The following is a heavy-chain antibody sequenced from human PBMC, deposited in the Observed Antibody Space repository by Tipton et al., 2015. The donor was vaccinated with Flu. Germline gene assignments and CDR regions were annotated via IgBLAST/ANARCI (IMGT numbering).Heavy chain of an antibody. J-gene: IGHJ4*02. CDR3: ARVRSYYDSSGYYYAFDY. CDR1: GGSISSGSYY. V-gene: IGHV4-61*02. CDR2: IYTSGST. D-gene: IGHD3-22*01. Sequence: LRPSCTVSGGSISSGSYYWSWIRQPAGKGQEWIGRIYTSGSTNYNPSLKSRVTISVDTSKNQFSLKLSPVTAADTAVYYCARVRSYYDSSGYYYAFDYWGQGTLVTVSS.